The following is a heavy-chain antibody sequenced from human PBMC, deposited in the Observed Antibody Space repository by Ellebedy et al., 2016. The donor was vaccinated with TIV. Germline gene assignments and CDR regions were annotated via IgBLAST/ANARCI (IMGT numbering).Heavy chain of an antibody. J-gene: IGHJ6*02. V-gene: IGHV3-48*03. CDR1: GFTFSGYE. CDR3: AGRGYRVDYYGMDV. Sequence: PGGSLRLSCAASGFTFSGYEMNWVRQAPGKGLEWVSHISRRGTTINYADSVKDRFTISRDNAKNSLYLQMHSLRAEDTAVYYCAGRGYRVDYYGMDVWGQGTTVTVSS. CDR2: ISRRGTTI. D-gene: IGHD2-15*01.